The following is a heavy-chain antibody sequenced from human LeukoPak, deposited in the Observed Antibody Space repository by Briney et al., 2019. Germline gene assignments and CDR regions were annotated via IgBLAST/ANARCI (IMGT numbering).Heavy chain of an antibody. D-gene: IGHD3-16*01. CDR2: ISSNSDNT. Sequence: ASVKVSCKASGYTFANYGLTWVRQAPGQGLEWVGWISSNSDNTNYAQKFQGRVTMTTDTSTSTAYMELRSLRSDDTAVYHCARDWGSIKVITDYWGQGTLVTVSS. J-gene: IGHJ4*02. CDR1: GYTFANYG. V-gene: IGHV1-18*01. CDR3: ARDWGSIKVITDY.